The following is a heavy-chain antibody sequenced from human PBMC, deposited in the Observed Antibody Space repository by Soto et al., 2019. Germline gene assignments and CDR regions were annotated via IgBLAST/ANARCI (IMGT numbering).Heavy chain of an antibody. CDR1: GYTFTSYG. CDR3: ARLVVVPAAIPYYYYYMDV. Sequence: ASVKVSCKASGYTFTSYGISWVRQAPGQGLEWMGWISAYNGNTNYAQKLQGRVTMTTDTSTSTAYMELRSLRSDDTAVYYCARLVVVPAAIPYYYYYMDVWGKGTTVTVSS. CDR2: ISAYNGNT. V-gene: IGHV1-18*01. D-gene: IGHD2-2*01. J-gene: IGHJ6*03.